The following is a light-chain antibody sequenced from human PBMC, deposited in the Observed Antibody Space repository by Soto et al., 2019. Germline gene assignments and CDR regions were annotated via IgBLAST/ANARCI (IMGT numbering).Light chain of an antibody. Sequence: QSALTQPASVSGSPGQSITISCTGTSSDVGGYNYVSWYQHHPGKAPKLMIFEISNRPSGVSNRFSGSKSGNTASLTISGLQAEDEADYYCGSYTSSSTLGVLFGGGTQLTVL. V-gene: IGLV2-14*01. CDR1: SSDVGGYNY. J-gene: IGLJ2*01. CDR3: GSYTSSSTLGVL. CDR2: EIS.